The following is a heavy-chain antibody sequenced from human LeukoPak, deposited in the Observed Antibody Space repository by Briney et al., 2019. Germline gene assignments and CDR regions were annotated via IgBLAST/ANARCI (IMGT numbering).Heavy chain of an antibody. CDR2: ISSSGGST. CDR3: ASGYNYGFPFDY. Sequence: GGSLRLSCAASGFTFSSYGMHWVRQSPGKGLEDVSTISSSGGSTYYANSVKGRFTISRDNSKNKLYLQMGSLRTEDMAVYYCASGYNYGFPFDYWGQGTLVTVSS. D-gene: IGHD5-18*01. V-gene: IGHV3-64*01. J-gene: IGHJ4*02. CDR1: GFTFSSYG.